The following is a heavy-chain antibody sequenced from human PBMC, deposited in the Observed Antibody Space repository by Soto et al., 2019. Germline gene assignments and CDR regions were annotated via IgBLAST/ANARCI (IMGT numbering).Heavy chain of an antibody. J-gene: IGHJ4*02. Sequence: QITLKESGPPLVKPTQTLTLTCTFSGFSLSTSGVGVGWIRQPPGKALEWLALIFWDDDKRYNPSLKSRLTIPKPSSNNQVVLTMTNMDPVDTATYYCAHISSSHTTFDYWGQGTLVTVSS. CDR3: AHISSSHTTFDY. CDR1: GFSLSTSGVG. CDR2: IFWDDDK. D-gene: IGHD6-6*01. V-gene: IGHV2-5*02.